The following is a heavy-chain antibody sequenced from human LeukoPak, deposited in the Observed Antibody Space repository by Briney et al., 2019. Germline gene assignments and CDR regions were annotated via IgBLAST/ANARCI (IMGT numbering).Heavy chain of an antibody. J-gene: IGHJ5*02. D-gene: IGHD3-10*01. CDR3: ASGPLGTDNWFDP. V-gene: IGHV1-69*01. CDR1: GGTFSSYA. Sequence: GASVKVSCKASGGTFSSYAISWVRQAPGQGLEWMGGIIPIFGTANYAQKFQGRVTITADESTSTAYMELSSLRSEDTAVYYCASGPLGTDNWFDPWGQGTLVTVSS. CDR2: IIPIFGTA.